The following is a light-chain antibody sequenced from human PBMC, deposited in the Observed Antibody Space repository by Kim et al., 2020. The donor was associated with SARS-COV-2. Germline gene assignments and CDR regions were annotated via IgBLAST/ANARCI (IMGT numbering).Light chain of an antibody. J-gene: IGLJ1*01. CDR2: EVN. CDR1: RSDVGRYTL. Sequence: HSALTQPASVSGSPGQSITISCTGTRSDVGRYTLVSWYQQHPGKAPKLIIYEVNKRPSEISFRFSGSKSDNTASLTISGLQAEDEADYYCCSYAGSHTYVFGTGTKVTVL. CDR3: CSYAGSHTYV. V-gene: IGLV2-23*02.